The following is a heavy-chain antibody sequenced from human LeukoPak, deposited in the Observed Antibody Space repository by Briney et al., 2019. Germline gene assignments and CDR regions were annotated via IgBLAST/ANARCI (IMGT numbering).Heavy chain of an antibody. D-gene: IGHD1-1*01. CDR3: AKAQKLAYIAAPSDY. CDR2: ISGSGGST. V-gene: IGHV3-23*01. CDR1: GFTFDDYA. Sequence: PGGSLRLSCAASGFTFDDYAMSWVRQAPGKGLEWVSAISGSGGSTYYADSVKGRFTISRDNSKNTLYLQMNSLRAEDTAVYYCAKAQKLAYIAAPSDYWGQGTLVTVSS. J-gene: IGHJ4*02.